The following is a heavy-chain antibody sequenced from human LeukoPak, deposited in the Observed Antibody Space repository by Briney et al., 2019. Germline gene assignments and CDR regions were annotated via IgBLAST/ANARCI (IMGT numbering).Heavy chain of an antibody. J-gene: IGHJ4*02. D-gene: IGHD3-16*02. CDR2: INHRGST. Sequence: SETLSLTCAVYGGSFSGYYWSWIRQPPGKGLEWIGEINHRGSTNYNPSLKSRVTISVDTSKNQFSLKLSSVTAADTAVYYCARGRGFSDYVWGSYRMEYYFDYWGQGTLVTVSS. CDR3: ARGRGFSDYVWGSYRMEYYFDY. V-gene: IGHV4-34*01. CDR1: GGSFSGYY.